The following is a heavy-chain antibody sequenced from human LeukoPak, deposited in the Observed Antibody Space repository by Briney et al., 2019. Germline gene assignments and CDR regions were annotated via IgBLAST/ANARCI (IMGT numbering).Heavy chain of an antibody. CDR3: ARGLGGGWYGSRYLQH. CDR1: GGSFSGYY. Sequence: SETLSLTCAVYGGSFSGYYWSWIRQPPGKGLEWIGEINHSGSTNYNPSLKSRVTISVDTSKNQFSLKLSSVTAADTAVYYCARGLGGGWYGSRYLQHWGQGTLVTVSS. CDR2: INHSGST. V-gene: IGHV4-34*01. J-gene: IGHJ1*01. D-gene: IGHD6-19*01.